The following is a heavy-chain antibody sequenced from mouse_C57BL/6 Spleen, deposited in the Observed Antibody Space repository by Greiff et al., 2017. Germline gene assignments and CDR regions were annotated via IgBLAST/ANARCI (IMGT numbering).Heavy chain of an antibody. D-gene: IGHD1-1*01. CDR1: GYTFTSYW. CDR2: IHPNSGST. J-gene: IGHJ2*01. Sequence: QVQLKQPGAELVKPGASVKLSCKASGYTFTSYWMNWVKQRPGQGLEWIGMIHPNSGSTNYNEKFKSKATLTVDKSSSTAYMQLSSLKAEDSAVYYCASSRNYYGSSCDFGYWGQGTTLTVSS. CDR3: ASSRNYYGSSCDFGY. V-gene: IGHV1-64*01.